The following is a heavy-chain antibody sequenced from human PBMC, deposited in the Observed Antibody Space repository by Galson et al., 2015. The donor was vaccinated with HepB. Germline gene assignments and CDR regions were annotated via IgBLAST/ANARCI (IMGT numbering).Heavy chain of an antibody. Sequence: SVKVSCKASGGTVSIHGIRWVRQAPGQGLEWMGGITPLFGTASYAQKFQGRVRISADESTNTAYMELNSLTTDDTGIYYCARDLGTYYDVLSGPPNAPQIDYWGQGTQVIVSS. V-gene: IGHV1-69*13. CDR2: ITPLFGTA. J-gene: IGHJ4*02. D-gene: IGHD3-3*01. CDR1: GGTVSIHG. CDR3: ARDLGTYYDVLSGPPNAPQIDY.